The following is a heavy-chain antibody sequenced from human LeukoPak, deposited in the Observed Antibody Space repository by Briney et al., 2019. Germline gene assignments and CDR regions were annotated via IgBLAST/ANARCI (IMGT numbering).Heavy chain of an antibody. V-gene: IGHV1-8*01. CDR3: ARGDGPAEWFDP. J-gene: IGHJ5*02. CDR2: MNPNSGNT. D-gene: IGHD2-2*01. Sequence: ASVKVSCKASGYTFTGYDINWVRQATGQGLEWMGWMNPNSGNTGYAQKFQGRVTMTRNTSISTAYMELSSLRSEDTAVYYCARGDGPAEWFDPWGQGTLVTVSS. CDR1: GYTFTGYD.